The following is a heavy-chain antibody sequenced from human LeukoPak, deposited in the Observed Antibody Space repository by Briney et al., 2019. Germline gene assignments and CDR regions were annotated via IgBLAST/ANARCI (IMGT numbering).Heavy chain of an antibody. V-gene: IGHV3-20*04. D-gene: IGHD1-26*01. J-gene: IGHJ4*02. CDR3: ARPSFLGSSYPDSDY. CDR1: GFTFDDYG. CDR2: INWNGGST. Sequence: GGSLRLSCAASGFTFDDYGLSWVRQAPGKGLEWVSGINWNGGSTTYVDSVKGRFTISRDNAKNSLYLQMNSLRAEDTALYCCARPSFLGSSYPDSDYWGQGTLVTVSS.